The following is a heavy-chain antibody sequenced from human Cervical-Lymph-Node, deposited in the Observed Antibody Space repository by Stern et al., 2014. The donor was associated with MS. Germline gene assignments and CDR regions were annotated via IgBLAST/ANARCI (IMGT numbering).Heavy chain of an antibody. CDR2: VYYSGIT. Sequence: QLQLQESGPGLVKPSETLSLTCTVSGGSITNRDYWGWIRQSPGKGLEWIGSVYYSGITYYRPSLKSRATISIDTSRNQFFLRLISLTATDTAVYFCARGVTAVTNYVPNWCFDLWGRGTLVTVSS. J-gene: IGHJ2*01. CDR1: GGSITNRDY. V-gene: IGHV4-39*02. CDR3: ARGVTAVTNYVPNWCFDL. D-gene: IGHD4-11*01.